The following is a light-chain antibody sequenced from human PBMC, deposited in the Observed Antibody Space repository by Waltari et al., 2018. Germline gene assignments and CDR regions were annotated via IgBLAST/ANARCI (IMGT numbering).Light chain of an antibody. Sequence: EIVLTQSPGTLSLSPGERATLSCRASQSVSSSYLAWYQQKPGQAPRVLIYGASIRAIGIPDRFSGSGSGTDFTLTISRLEPEDFALYFCQQYGGSPAYTFGQGTKLEI. V-gene: IGKV3-20*01. J-gene: IGKJ2*01. CDR2: GAS. CDR3: QQYGGSPAYT. CDR1: QSVSSSY.